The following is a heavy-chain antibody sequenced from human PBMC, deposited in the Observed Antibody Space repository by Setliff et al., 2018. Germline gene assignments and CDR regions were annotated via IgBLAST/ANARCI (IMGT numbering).Heavy chain of an antibody. J-gene: IGHJ3*02. CDR1: GDSISSTYH. CDR2: IYHSGNT. D-gene: IGHD6-13*01. CDR3: ARPLAAGELSGAFDI. Sequence: SETLSLTCNVSGDSISSTYHWGWIRQSPGKGLEWIGTIYHSGNTYYNPSLNSRLTISVDTSKNQFSLKLSSVTAADTAVYYCARPLAAGELSGAFDIWGQGTMVTVSS. V-gene: IGHV4-38-2*02.